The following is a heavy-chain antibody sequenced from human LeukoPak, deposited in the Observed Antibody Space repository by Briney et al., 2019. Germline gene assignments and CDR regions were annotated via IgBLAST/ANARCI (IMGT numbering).Heavy chain of an antibody. CDR1: GGSISSYY. D-gene: IGHD2-21*01. CDR3: ARLVRGSASYFDH. V-gene: IGHV4-59*12. J-gene: IGHJ4*01. CDR2: IYYSGNT. Sequence: SETLSLTCTVSGGSISSYYWSWIQQPSGKGLEWIGYIYYSGNTNYNPSLKSRVTISVDTSKNQFSLKLSSVTAADTAVYYCARLVRGSASYFDHWGHGTPVTVSS.